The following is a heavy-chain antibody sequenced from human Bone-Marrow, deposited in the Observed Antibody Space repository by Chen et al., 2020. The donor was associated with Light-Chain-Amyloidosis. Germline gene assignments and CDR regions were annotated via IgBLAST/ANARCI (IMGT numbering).Heavy chain of an antibody. CDR2: IYYSGST. CDR3: ARLSGLVRSYFDY. CDR1: GGPISSSSYY. Sequence: QLQLQASGPGLVKPSETLSLTCTVSGGPISSSSYYWGWIRQPPGKGLEWIGSIYYSGSTYYNPSLKRRVTISVDTSKIQFSLKLSSVTAADTAVYYCARLSGLVRSYFDYWGQGTLVTVSS. J-gene: IGHJ4*02. V-gene: IGHV4-39*01. D-gene: IGHD6-19*01.